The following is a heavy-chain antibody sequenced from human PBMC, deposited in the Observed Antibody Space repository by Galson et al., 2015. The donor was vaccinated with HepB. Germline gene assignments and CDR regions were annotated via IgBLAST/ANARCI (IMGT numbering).Heavy chain of an antibody. CDR1: GFTFSDYY. J-gene: IGHJ4*02. Sequence: SLRLSCAASGFTFSDYYMSWIRQAPGKGLEWVSYISSSSSYTNYADSVKGRFTISRDNAKNSLYLQMNSLRAEDTAVYYCARDQAGAAGADWGQGTLVTVSS. D-gene: IGHD6-13*01. CDR3: ARDQAGAAGAD. V-gene: IGHV3-11*06. CDR2: ISSSSSYT.